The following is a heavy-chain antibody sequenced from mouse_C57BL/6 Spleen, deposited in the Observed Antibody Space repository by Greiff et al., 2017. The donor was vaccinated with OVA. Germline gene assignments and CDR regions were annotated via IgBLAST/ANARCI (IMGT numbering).Heavy chain of an antibody. CDR1: GYAFSSSW. Sequence: VQLQQSGPELVKPGASVKISCKASGYAFSSSWMNWVKQRPGKGLEWIGRIYPGDGDTNYNGKFKGKATLTADKSSSTAYMQLSSLTSEDSAVYFCARSRGGIYYDAMDYWGQGTSVTVSS. CDR3: ARSRGGIYYDAMDY. CDR2: IYPGDGDT. D-gene: IGHD2-1*01. J-gene: IGHJ4*01. V-gene: IGHV1-82*01.